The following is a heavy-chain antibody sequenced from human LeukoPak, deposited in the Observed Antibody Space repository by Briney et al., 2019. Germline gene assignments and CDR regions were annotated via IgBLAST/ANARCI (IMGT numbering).Heavy chain of an antibody. D-gene: IGHD6-13*01. CDR2: MNPNSGNT. CDR3: ARKYSSSWSKWFDP. V-gene: IGHV1-8*01. J-gene: IGHJ5*02. Sequence: ASVKVSCKASGYTFTSYDINWVRQATGQGLEWMGWMNPNSGNTGYAQKFQGRVTMTRNTSISTAYMELSSLRSDDTAVYYCARKYSSSWSKWFDPWGQGTLVTVSS. CDR1: GYTFTSYD.